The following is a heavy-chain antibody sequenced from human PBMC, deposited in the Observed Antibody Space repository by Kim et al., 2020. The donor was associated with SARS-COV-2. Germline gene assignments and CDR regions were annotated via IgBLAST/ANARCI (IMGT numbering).Heavy chain of an antibody. J-gene: IGHJ1*01. Sequence: GGSLRLSCAASGFTFSSYGMNWVRQAPGKGLEWVSSISSSSGYKYYADFVKGRFTLSRDNAKNSLYLQMNSLSAEDTAVYYCAGGSVEYFQHWGQGTLVTVSS. CDR3: AGGSVEYFQH. V-gene: IGHV3-21*01. D-gene: IGHD3-16*01. CDR1: GFTFSSYG. CDR2: ISSSSGYK.